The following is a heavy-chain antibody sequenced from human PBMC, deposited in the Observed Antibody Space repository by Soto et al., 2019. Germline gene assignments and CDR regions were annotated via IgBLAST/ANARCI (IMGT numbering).Heavy chain of an antibody. CDR1: GGSISSYY. CDR3: ARRYGYAFDI. J-gene: IGHJ3*02. V-gene: IGHV4-59*01. CDR2: IYYSGST. Sequence: QVQLQESGPGLVKPSETLSLTCTVSGGSISSYYWSWIRPPPGKGLEWIGYIYYSGSTNHNPSLKSRVTISVDTSKNQFSLKLSSVTAADTAVYYCARRYGYAFDIWGQGTMVTVSS. D-gene: IGHD4-17*01.